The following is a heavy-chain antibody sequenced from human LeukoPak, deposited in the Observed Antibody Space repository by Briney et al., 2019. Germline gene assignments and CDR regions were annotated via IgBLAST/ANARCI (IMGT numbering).Heavy chain of an antibody. Sequence: ASVKVSCKASGCTFTGYYMHWVRQAPGQGLEWMGWINPNSGGTNYAQKFQGRVTMTRDTSISTAYMELSRLRSDDTAVYYCARDTCSSTSCYTGYWGQGTLVTVSS. CDR2: INPNSGGT. J-gene: IGHJ4*02. V-gene: IGHV1-2*02. D-gene: IGHD2-2*01. CDR3: ARDTCSSTSCYTGY. CDR1: GCTFTGYY.